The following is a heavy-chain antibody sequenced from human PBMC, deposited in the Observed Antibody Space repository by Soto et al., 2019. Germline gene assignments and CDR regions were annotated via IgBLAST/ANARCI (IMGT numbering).Heavy chain of an antibody. Sequence: VGSLRLSCAASGFTFSTYAMTWVRQAPGKGLEWVSIISSSGDATYYLDSVKGRFTISRDNSRSTLNLKMNSLRAEDTAVYYCAKNGDFWSWGMDVWGLGTTVTVSS. CDR2: ISSSGDAT. CDR3: AKNGDFWSWGMDV. V-gene: IGHV3-23*01. D-gene: IGHD3-3*01. J-gene: IGHJ6*02. CDR1: GFTFSTYA.